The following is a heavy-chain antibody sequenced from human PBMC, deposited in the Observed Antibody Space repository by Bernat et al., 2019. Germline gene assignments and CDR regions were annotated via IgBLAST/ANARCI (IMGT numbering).Heavy chain of an antibody. CDR3: AREANWGYLLDY. J-gene: IGHJ4*02. D-gene: IGHD7-27*01. Sequence: QVQLQESGPGLVKPSQTLSLTCTVSGGSISSGGYYWSWIRQHPGKGLEWIGYIYYSGSTYYNPSLKSRVTISVDTSKNQFSLKLSSVTAADTTVYYCAREANWGYLLDYWGQGTLVTVSS. V-gene: IGHV4-31*03. CDR2: IYYSGST. CDR1: GGSISSGGYY.